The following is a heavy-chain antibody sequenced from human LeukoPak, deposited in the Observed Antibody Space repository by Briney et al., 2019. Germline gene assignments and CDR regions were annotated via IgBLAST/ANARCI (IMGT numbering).Heavy chain of an antibody. D-gene: IGHD4-11*01. V-gene: IGHV3-30-3*01. CDR1: GFTFSSYA. CDR2: ISYDGSNK. CDR3: ARPMTTVTFYGMDV. Sequence: GGSLRLSCAASGFTFSSYAMHWVRKAPGKGLEWVAVISYDGSNKYYADSVKGRFTISRDNSKSTLYLQMNSLRAEDTAVYYCARPMTTVTFYGMDVWGQGTTVTVSS. J-gene: IGHJ6*02.